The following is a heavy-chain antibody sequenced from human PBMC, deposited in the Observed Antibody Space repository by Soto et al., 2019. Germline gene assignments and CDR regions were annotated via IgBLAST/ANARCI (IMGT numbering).Heavy chain of an antibody. V-gene: IGHV3-30-3*01. Sequence: QVQLVESGGGVVQPGKSLRLSCAASGFAFSTYPMHWVRQAPGKGLEWVAIISYDGSDEYYADAVRGRFTISRDNANNMVYLQLNSLTPDDTAVYYCAREAVGGASESLPGDYFDYWGQGTLVSVSS. CDR3: AREAVGGASESLPGDYFDY. CDR1: GFAFSTYP. CDR2: ISYDGSDE. D-gene: IGHD3-16*01. J-gene: IGHJ4*02.